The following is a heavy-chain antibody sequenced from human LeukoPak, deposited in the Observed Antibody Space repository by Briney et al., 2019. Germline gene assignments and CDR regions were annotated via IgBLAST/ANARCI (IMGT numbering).Heavy chain of an antibody. J-gene: IGHJ4*02. D-gene: IGHD2-15*01. CDR1: GGTFISYA. CDR3: AREGSRGGPSSFDY. Sequence: ASVKVSCKASGGTFISYAISWVRQAPGQGLEWMGGIIPIFGTVNYAQKFQGRVTITADGSTSTAYMELSSLRSEDTAVYYCAREGSRGGPSSFDYWGQGTLVTVSS. V-gene: IGHV1-69*13. CDR2: IIPIFGTV.